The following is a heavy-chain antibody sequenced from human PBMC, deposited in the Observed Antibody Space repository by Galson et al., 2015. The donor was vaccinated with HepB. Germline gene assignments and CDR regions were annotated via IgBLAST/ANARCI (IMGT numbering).Heavy chain of an antibody. J-gene: IGHJ4*02. CDR1: GFTFSDYG. Sequence: SLRLSCAASGFTFSDYGMNWVRQAPGKGLEWVALIWYDGTNENYADSVKGRFTISRDNSKSTLYLQMNSLRAEDTAMYYCARDPDDLTGFDYWGQGTLVTVSS. CDR3: ARDPDDLTGFDY. CDR2: IWYDGTNE. V-gene: IGHV3-33*01. D-gene: IGHD2-21*02.